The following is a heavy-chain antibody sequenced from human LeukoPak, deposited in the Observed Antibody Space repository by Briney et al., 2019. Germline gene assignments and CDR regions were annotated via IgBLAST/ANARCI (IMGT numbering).Heavy chain of an antibody. V-gene: IGHV3-21*01. CDR3: ARAPGGWFGDFPTGMDV. D-gene: IGHD3-10*01. Sequence: PGGSLRLSCAASGFTFSSYSMNWVRQAPGKGLEWVSSISSSSSYIYYADSVKGRFTISRDNAKNSLYLQMNSLRAEDTAVYYCARAPGGWFGDFPTGMDVWGQGITVTVSS. CDR2: ISSSSSYI. CDR1: GFTFSSYS. J-gene: IGHJ6*02.